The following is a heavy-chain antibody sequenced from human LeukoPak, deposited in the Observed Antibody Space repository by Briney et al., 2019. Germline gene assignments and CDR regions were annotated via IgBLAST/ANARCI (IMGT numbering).Heavy chain of an antibody. CDR1: GYTFTSYF. J-gene: IGHJ4*02. CDR3: ARGLARTSMVTRGGVRFDY. Sequence: ASVKVSCKASGYTFTSYFMYWVRQAPGQGLEWMGWINPNSGGTNYAQKFQGRVTMTRNTSISTAYMELSSLRSEDTAVYYCARGLARTSMVTRGGVRFDYWGQGTLVTVSS. D-gene: IGHD5-18*01. CDR2: INPNSGGT. V-gene: IGHV1-2*02.